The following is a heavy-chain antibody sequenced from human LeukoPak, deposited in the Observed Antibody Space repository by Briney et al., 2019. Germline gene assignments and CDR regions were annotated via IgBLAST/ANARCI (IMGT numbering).Heavy chain of an antibody. CDR3: AKAPPDSSSWYSVSS. Sequence: GGSLRLSCAASGFTFSSYAITWVRQAPGKGLEWASAISSSGGSTHYADAVKGRFTISRDNSKNTLYLQMNSLRAEDTAVYYCAKAPPDSSSWYSVSSWGQGTLVTVSS. J-gene: IGHJ5*02. V-gene: IGHV3-23*01. CDR1: GFTFSSYA. CDR2: ISSSGGST. D-gene: IGHD6-13*01.